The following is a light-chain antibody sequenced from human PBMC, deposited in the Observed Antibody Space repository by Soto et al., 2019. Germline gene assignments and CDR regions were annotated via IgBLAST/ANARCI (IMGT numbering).Light chain of an antibody. Sequence: AIQMTQSPSSLSASVGDRVTSTGRASQDIRTELGWYQQKPGKAPRLLIYGTFSLQSGVPSRFSGSGSGTDFTLTISSLQPDDFATYYCLQDFKYPRTFGQGT. V-gene: IGKV1-6*01. J-gene: IGKJ1*01. CDR2: GTF. CDR1: QDIRTE. CDR3: LQDFKYPRT.